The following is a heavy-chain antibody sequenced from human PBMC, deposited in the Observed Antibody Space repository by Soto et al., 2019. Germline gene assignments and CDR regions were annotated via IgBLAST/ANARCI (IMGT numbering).Heavy chain of an antibody. Sequence: QIALKESGPTLVKPTQTLTLTCTFSGISLTTSGEGVGWVRQPPGKGLEWVALVYGDGDKRYLTSLKSRLTITKDTSKNQVVLTMTNMDPVDTGTYFCAHNIGGDYVYGFDFWGQVTKVTVSS. D-gene: IGHD3-16*01. V-gene: IGHV2-5*02. J-gene: IGHJ3*01. CDR3: AHNIGGDYVYGFDF. CDR1: GISLTTSGEG. CDR2: VYGDGDK.